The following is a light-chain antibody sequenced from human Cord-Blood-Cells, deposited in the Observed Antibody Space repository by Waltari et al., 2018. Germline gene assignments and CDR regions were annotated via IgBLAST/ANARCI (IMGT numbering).Light chain of an antibody. V-gene: IGLV2-14*01. CDR1: SSDVGGYNY. Sequence: QSALTQPASVSGSPGQSIPISCTGTSSDVGGYNYVSWYQQHPGKAPKLMIYEVSNRPSGVSNRFSGSMSGNTASLTISGLQAGDEADYYCSSYTSSSTDVVFGGGTKLTVL. J-gene: IGLJ2*01. CDR2: EVS. CDR3: SSYTSSSTDVV.